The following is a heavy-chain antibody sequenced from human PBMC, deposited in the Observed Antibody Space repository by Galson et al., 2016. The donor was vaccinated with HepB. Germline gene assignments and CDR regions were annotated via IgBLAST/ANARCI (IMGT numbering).Heavy chain of an antibody. Sequence: SLRLSCAASGFTFSSYGMHWVRQAPGKGLEWVAVIWYDGSSKYYADSVKGRFTISRDNSKNTLYLQMNSLRAEDTAVYYCARDHRASYDSYGPGGYWGQGTLVTVSS. CDR3: ARDHRASYDSYGPGGY. D-gene: IGHD3-22*01. V-gene: IGHV3-33*01. CDR2: IWYDGSSK. J-gene: IGHJ4*02. CDR1: GFTFSSYG.